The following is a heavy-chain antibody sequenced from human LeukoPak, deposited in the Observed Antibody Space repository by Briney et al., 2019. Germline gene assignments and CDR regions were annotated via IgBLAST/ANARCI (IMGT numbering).Heavy chain of an antibody. J-gene: IGHJ4*02. D-gene: IGHD3-10*01. V-gene: IGHV6-1*01. Sequence: SQTLSLTCAISGDSVSSNSAAWNWIRQSPSRGLEWLGRTYYRSKWYNDYAVSVKSRITINPDTSKNQFSLKLSSVTAADTAVYYCASHGELLPDYWGQGTLVTVSS. CDR2: TYYRSKWYN. CDR1: GDSVSSNSAA. CDR3: ASHGELLPDY.